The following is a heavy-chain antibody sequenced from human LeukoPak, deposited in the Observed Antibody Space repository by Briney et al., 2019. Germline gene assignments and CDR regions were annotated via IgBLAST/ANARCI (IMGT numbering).Heavy chain of an antibody. CDR1: GCTFSIYA. Sequence: GGSLRLSCAASGCTFSIYAMSWVRQAPGKGLEWVSAISGSGGSTYYADSVKGRFTISRDNSKNTLYLQMNSLRAEDAAVYYCAKENSARVVITPIDYWGQGTLVSVSS. J-gene: IGHJ4*02. D-gene: IGHD3-22*01. CDR2: ISGSGGST. V-gene: IGHV3-23*01. CDR3: AKENSARVVITPIDY.